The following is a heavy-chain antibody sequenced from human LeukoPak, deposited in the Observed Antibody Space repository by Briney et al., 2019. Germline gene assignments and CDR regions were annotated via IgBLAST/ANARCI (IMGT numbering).Heavy chain of an antibody. V-gene: IGHV3-66*01. CDR2: IYSGGST. CDR1: GFTVSSNY. D-gene: IGHD3-22*01. J-gene: IGHJ4*02. CDR3: AREDYYDSSGYILDY. Sequence: GGSLILSCAASGFTVSSNYMSWVRQAPGKGLEWVSVIYSGGSTYYADSVKGRFTISRDNSKNTLYLQMNSLRAEDTAVYYCAREDYYDSSGYILDYWGQGTLVTVSS.